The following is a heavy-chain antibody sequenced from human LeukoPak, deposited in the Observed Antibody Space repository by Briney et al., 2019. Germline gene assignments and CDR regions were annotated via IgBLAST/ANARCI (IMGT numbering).Heavy chain of an antibody. V-gene: IGHV3-23*01. CDR2: VSYASSST. Sequence: HPGGSLRLSCAASGFTFSNYAMNWVRQAPGKGLEWVSTVSYASSSTYYADSVRGRFTISRDNSKSTLFLHMDSLRAEDTAVYYCAKPVGLEAPTASRYFDLWGRGTQVTVSS. CDR1: GFTFSNYA. D-gene: IGHD2-2*01. CDR3: AKPVGLEAPTASRYFDL. J-gene: IGHJ2*01.